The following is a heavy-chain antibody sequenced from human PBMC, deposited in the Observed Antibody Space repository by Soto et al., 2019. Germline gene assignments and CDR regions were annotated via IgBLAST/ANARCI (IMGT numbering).Heavy chain of an antibody. D-gene: IGHD4-17*01. Sequence: QVQLVESGGGVVQPGRSQRLSCAASGFTFSSYAMHWVRQAPGKGLEWVAVISYDGSNKYYADSVKGRFTISRDNSKNTLYLQMNSLRAEDTAVYYCARTTVVTGGAFDIWGQGTMVTVSS. V-gene: IGHV3-30-3*01. CDR1: GFTFSSYA. J-gene: IGHJ3*02. CDR3: ARTTVVTGGAFDI. CDR2: ISYDGSNK.